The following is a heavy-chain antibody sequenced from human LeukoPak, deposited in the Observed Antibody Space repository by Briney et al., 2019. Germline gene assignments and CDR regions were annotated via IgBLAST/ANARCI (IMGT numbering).Heavy chain of an antibody. Sequence: GGSLRLSCAASGFTVSSNYMSWVRQAPGRGLEWVSVIYSGGSTYYADSVKGRFTISRDNSKNTLYLQMNSLRAEDTAVYYCARHCGGDCYPTNDAFDIWGQGTMVTVSS. V-gene: IGHV3-66*04. D-gene: IGHD2-21*02. J-gene: IGHJ3*02. CDR3: ARHCGGDCYPTNDAFDI. CDR2: IYSGGST. CDR1: GFTVSSNY.